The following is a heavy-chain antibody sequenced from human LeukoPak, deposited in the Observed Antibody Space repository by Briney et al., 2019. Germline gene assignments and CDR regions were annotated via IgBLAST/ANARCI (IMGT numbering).Heavy chain of an antibody. J-gene: IGHJ3*02. CDR2: ITGSGGST. D-gene: IGHD3-3*01. CDR3: ARDFGARPRDAFDI. CDR1: GFTFSSYA. V-gene: IGHV3-23*01. Sequence: GGSLRLSCAASGFTFSSYAMSWVRQAPGKGLEWVSAITGSGGSTYYADTVKGRFTMSRDNSKNMLYLQMNSLRAEDTAVYYCARDFGARPRDAFDIWGQGTMVTVSS.